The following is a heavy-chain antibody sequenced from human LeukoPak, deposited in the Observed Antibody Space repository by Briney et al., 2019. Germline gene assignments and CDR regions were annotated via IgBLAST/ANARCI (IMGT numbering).Heavy chain of an antibody. V-gene: IGHV3-9*01. CDR1: GFTFDDYA. Sequence: GGSLRLSCAASGFTFDDYAMHWVRQAPGKGLEWVSGISWNRGSIGYADSVKGRFTISRDNAKNSLYLQMNSLRAEDTALYYCVKDIGYCSGGSCYPGYAFDIWGQGTMVTVSS. CDR3: VKDIGYCSGGSCYPGYAFDI. CDR2: ISWNRGSI. D-gene: IGHD2-15*01. J-gene: IGHJ3*02.